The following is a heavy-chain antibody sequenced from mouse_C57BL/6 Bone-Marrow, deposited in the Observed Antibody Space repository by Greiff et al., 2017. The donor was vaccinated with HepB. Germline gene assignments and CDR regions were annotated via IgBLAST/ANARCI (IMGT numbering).Heavy chain of an antibody. D-gene: IGHD6-1*01. J-gene: IGHJ1*03. V-gene: IGHV2-2*01. CDR3: ARNPQPHWCFDV. CDR1: GFSLTSYG. Sequence: VKLMESGPGLVQPSQRLSITCTVSGFSLTSYGVHWVRQSPGKGLEWLGVIWSGGSTDYNAAFISRLSISKDNSKSQVFFKMNSLQADDTAIYYCARNPQPHWCFDVWGTGTTVTVSS. CDR2: IWSGGST.